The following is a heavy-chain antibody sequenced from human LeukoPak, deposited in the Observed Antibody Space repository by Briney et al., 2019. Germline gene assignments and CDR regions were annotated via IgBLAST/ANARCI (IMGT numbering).Heavy chain of an antibody. V-gene: IGHV4-59*01. CDR1: GGSISSYY. D-gene: IGHD1-14*01. CDR2: IYYAGST. J-gene: IGHJ6*03. CDR3: AREAQDFRTGNHRPGHYDYMDV. Sequence: SETLSLTCGVSGGSISSYYWAWLRQAPGKGLEGVGYIYYAGSTNYNPSLKSRVTMSVDMSRNQFSLRMTSVTAADTAVYYCAREAQDFRTGNHRPGHYDYMDVWGKGTAVTVSS.